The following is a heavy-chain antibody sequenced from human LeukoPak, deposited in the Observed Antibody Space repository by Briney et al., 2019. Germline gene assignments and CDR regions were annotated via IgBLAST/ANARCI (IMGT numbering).Heavy chain of an antibody. Sequence: ASVKVSCKASGYTFTGYYMHWVRQAPGQGFEWMGWINPNSGGTNYAQKFQGRVTMTRDTSISTAYMELSRLRSDDTAVYYCARANSGYDSGLYYFDYWGQGTLVTVSS. CDR1: GYTFTGYY. CDR3: ARANSGYDSGLYYFDY. CDR2: INPNSGGT. D-gene: IGHD5-12*01. J-gene: IGHJ4*02. V-gene: IGHV1-2*02.